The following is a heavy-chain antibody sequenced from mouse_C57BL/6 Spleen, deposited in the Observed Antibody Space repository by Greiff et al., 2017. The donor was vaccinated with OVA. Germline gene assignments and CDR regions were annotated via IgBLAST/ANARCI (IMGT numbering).Heavy chain of an antibody. Sequence: EVKLMESGAELVRPGASVKLSCTASGFNIKDDYMHWVKQRPEQGLEWIGWIDPENGDTEYASKFQGKATITADTSSNTAYLQLSSLTSEDTAVYYCTKYDYGGDAMDYWGQGTSVTVSS. CDR2: IDPENGDT. CDR3: TKYDYGGDAMDY. J-gene: IGHJ4*01. V-gene: IGHV14-4*01. CDR1: GFNIKDDY. D-gene: IGHD2-4*01.